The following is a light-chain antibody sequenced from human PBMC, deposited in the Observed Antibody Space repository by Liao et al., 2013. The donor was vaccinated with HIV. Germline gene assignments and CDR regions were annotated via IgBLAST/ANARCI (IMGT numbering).Light chain of an antibody. Sequence: SYVLTQPPSVSVAPGKTARITCGGNNIGSKSVHWYQQKPGQAPVLVIYQDTKRPSGIPERFSGSNSGNTATLTISRVEAGDEAGYSCQVWDSSSFHYVFATGTKVTVL. CDR1: NIGSKS. CDR2: QDT. V-gene: IGLV3-21*01. J-gene: IGLJ1*01. CDR3: QVWDSSSFHYV.